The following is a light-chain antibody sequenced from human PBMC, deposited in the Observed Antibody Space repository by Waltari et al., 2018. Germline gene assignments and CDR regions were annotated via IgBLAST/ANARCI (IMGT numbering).Light chain of an antibody. CDR2: GKE. CDR3: HSRKGSDNQVV. J-gene: IGLJ3*02. CDR1: SLRTSY. Sequence: SSELTQGPAVSVALGQTVKITCQGDSLRTSYASWYQVKPGQAPVLVLFGKEKRPSGIPDRISGYSSGTTSSLTITGAQAEDEAYSYCHSRKGSDNQVVFGGGTKLTVL. V-gene: IGLV3-19*01.